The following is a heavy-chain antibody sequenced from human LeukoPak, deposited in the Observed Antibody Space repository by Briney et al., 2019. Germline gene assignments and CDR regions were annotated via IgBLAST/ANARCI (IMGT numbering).Heavy chain of an antibody. J-gene: IGHJ4*02. Sequence: SETLSLTCTVSGGSISSYYWSWIRKPPGKGLEWIGYTYYSGSTNYNPSLKSRVTISVDTSKNQFSLKLSSVTAADTAVYYCARHRLDSGSYSYFDYWGQGTLVTVSS. CDR1: GGSISSYY. V-gene: IGHV4-59*08. D-gene: IGHD1-26*01. CDR2: TYYSGST. CDR3: ARHRLDSGSYSYFDY.